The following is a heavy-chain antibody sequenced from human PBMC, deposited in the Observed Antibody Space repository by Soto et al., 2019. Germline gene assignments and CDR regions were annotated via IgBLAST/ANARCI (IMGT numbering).Heavy chain of an antibody. CDR2: INPSGGST. CDR3: ASSSWGIGVAAPDC. V-gene: IGHV1-46*01. CDR1: GYTFTSYY. D-gene: IGHD6-19*01. J-gene: IGHJ4*02. Sequence: QVQLVQSGAEVKKPGASVKVSCKASGYTFTSYYMHWVRQAPGQGLEWMGIINPSGGSTSYAQKLQGGVSMNRDTSTRTVYMELSSLRSEDTAVYYCASSSWGIGVAAPDCWGQGTLVTVSS.